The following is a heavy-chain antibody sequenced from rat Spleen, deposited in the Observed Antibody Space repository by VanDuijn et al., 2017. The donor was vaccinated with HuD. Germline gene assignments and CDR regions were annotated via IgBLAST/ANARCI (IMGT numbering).Heavy chain of an antibody. V-gene: IGHV2S30*01. CDR3: ARLRTSPFYFDY. Sequence: QVQLKESGPGLVQPSQTLSLTCTVSGFSLMDYNVHWVRQPPGKGLEWMGGIWGDGSTKYNSALKSRLSISRDTSKSQVFLKMDSLQPEDTGTYYCARLRTSPFYFDYWGRGVMVTVSS. D-gene: IGHD3-8*01. CDR2: IWGDGST. J-gene: IGHJ2*01. CDR1: GFSLMDYN.